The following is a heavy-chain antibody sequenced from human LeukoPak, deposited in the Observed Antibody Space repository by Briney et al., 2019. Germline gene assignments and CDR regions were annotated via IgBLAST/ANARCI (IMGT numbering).Heavy chain of an antibody. J-gene: IGHJ4*02. V-gene: IGHV3-30*04. Sequence: PGGSLRLSCAASGFTFSTYAMHWVRQAPGKGLEWVAVISHDGSNKYHADSVKGRFTISRDNSKNTLYLQMNSLRAEDTAVYYCARVVVSSSSDYFDYWGQGTLVTVSS. D-gene: IGHD6-6*01. CDR1: GFTFSTYA. CDR3: ARVVVSSSSDYFDY. CDR2: ISHDGSNK.